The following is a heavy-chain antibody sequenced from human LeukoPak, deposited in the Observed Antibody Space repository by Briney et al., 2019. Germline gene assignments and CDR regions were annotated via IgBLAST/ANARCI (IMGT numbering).Heavy chain of an antibody. CDR3: ARDSGGFDP. D-gene: IGHD3-10*01. J-gene: IGHJ5*02. V-gene: IGHV3-21*01. CDR1: GYTFSSYS. Sequence: PGGSLRLSCAASGYTFSSYSMNWVPQAPGKGLEWVSFIRSSSTYISCADSVKGRFTISRDNANNSLYLQMNSLGAEDTAVYYCARDSGGFDPWGQGTLVTVSS. CDR2: IRSSSTYI.